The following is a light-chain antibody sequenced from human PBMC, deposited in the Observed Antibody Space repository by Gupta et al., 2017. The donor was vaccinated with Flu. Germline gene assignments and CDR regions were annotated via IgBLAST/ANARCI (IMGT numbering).Light chain of an antibody. J-gene: IGKJ4*01. Sequence: EIVMTQSPATLSVSPGESATLSCRASQSVSTHLAWYHQRPGQAPRLLIYQISTRATGIPTRFSGSGSGTEFTLTISSLQSEDFGIYCCEQQNDWPITFGGGTKVMIK. CDR3: EQQNDWPIT. CDR2: QIS. CDR1: QSVSTH. V-gene: IGKV3-15*01.